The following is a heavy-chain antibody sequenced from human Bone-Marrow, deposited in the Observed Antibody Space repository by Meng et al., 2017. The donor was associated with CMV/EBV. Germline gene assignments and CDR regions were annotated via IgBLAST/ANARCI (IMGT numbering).Heavy chain of an antibody. D-gene: IGHD6-19*01. J-gene: IGHJ4*02. V-gene: IGHV3-33*06. CDR3: AKDWDSSGWFDY. CDR2: IWYDGSNK. Sequence: SCKASGFTFSSYGMHWVRQAPGKGLEWVAVIWYDGSNKYYADSVKGRFTISRDNSKNTLYLQMNSLRAEDTAVYYCAKDWDSSGWFDYWGQGTLVTVSS. CDR1: GFTFSSYG.